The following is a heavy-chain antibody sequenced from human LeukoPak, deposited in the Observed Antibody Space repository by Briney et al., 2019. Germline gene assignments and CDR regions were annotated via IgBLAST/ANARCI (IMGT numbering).Heavy chain of an antibody. CDR3: AKSNGYGLVDI. V-gene: IGHV4-4*07. CDR2: IYTSGST. CDR1: GDSINSFY. J-gene: IGHJ3*02. Sequence: SETLSLTCTVSGDSINSFYWSWIRQPAGKGLEWIGRIYTSGSTNYNPSLKSRVTISVDTSKNQFSLKLSSVTAADTAVYYCAKSNGYGLVDIWGQGTMVTVSS. D-gene: IGHD3-10*01.